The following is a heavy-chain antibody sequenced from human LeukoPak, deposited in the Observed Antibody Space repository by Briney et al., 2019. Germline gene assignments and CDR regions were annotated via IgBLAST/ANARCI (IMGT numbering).Heavy chain of an antibody. J-gene: IGHJ3*02. CDR3: ARDPGIAVAGSTDAFDI. Sequence: ASVKVSCKASGGTFSSYAISWVRQAPGQGLEWMGGIIPIFGTANYAQKFQGRVTITADKSTSTAYMELSSLRSEDTAVYYCARDPGIAVAGSTDAFDIWGQGTMVTVSS. D-gene: IGHD6-19*01. CDR2: IIPIFGTA. V-gene: IGHV1-69*06. CDR1: GGTFSSYA.